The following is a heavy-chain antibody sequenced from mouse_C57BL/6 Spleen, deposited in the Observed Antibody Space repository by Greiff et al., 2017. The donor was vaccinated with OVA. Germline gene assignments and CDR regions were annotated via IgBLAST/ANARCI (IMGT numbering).Heavy chain of an antibody. D-gene: IGHD3-2*02. J-gene: IGHJ2*01. CDR1: GYTFTDYN. CDR3: ASQLRPYFDY. Sequence: EVQLQQSGPELVKPGASVKMSCKASGYTFTDYNMHWVKQSHGKSLEWIGYINPNNGGTSYNQKFKGKATLTVNKSSSTAYMELSSLTSEYFSVYYCASQLRPYFDYWGQGTTLTVSS. V-gene: IGHV1-22*01. CDR2: INPNNGGT.